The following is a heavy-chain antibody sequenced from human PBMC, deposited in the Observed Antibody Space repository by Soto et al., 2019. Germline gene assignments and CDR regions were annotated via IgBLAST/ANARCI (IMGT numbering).Heavy chain of an antibody. Sequence: GGSLRLSCAASGFTFSSYAMSWVRQAPGKGLEWVSAISGSGGSTYYADSVKGRFTISRDNSKNTLYLQMNSLRAEDTAVYYCAKKSWDYDFWSGFNQVPMDVWGQGTTVTVSS. CDR3: AKKSWDYDFWSGFNQVPMDV. D-gene: IGHD3-3*01. J-gene: IGHJ6*02. V-gene: IGHV3-23*01. CDR1: GFTFSSYA. CDR2: ISGSGGST.